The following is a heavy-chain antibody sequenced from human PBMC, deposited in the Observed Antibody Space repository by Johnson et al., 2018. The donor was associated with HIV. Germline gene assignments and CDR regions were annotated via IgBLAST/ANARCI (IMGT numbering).Heavy chain of an antibody. CDR1: GFTFSTYG. J-gene: IGHJ3*02. V-gene: IGHV3-33*01. CDR3: ARGTLAAFDI. CDR2: IWYDGSNK. Sequence: QVQLVESGGGVVQPGRSLRLSCAASGFTFSTYGMHWVRQAPGKGLEWVALIWYDGSNKYYADSVKGRFTISRDNSKNTVYLQMNSLRAEDTAVYYCARGTLAAFDIWGQGTMVTVSS. D-gene: IGHD2-2*01.